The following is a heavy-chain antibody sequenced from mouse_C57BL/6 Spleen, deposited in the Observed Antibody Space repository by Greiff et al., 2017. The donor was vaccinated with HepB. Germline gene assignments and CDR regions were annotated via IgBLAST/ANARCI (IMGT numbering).Heavy chain of an antibody. CDR1: GFSLTSYG. CDR2: IWSGGST. CDR3: ARKSDDYDLMDY. Sequence: VQLVESGPGLVQPSQSLSITCPVSGFSLTSYGVHWVRQSPGKGLEWLGVIWSGGSTDYNAAFISRLSISKDNSKSQVFFKMNSLQADDTAIYYCARKSDDYDLMDYWGQGTSVTVSS. J-gene: IGHJ4*01. D-gene: IGHD2-4*01. V-gene: IGHV2-2*01.